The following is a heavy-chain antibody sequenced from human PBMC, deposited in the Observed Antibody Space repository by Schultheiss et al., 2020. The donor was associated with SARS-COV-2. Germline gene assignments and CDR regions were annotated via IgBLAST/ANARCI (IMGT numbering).Heavy chain of an antibody. CDR3: TPGRGVNTH. J-gene: IGHJ4*02. V-gene: IGHV3-15*01. Sequence: GESLKISCATSGFTFSNAWMSWVRQAPGKGLEWVGRIKSKTDGGTTDYAAPVKGRFTISRDDSKNTLYLQMNSLKTEDTAVYYCTPGRGVNTHWGQGTLVTVSS. CDR2: IKSKTDGGTT. CDR1: GFTFSNAW. D-gene: IGHD1/OR15-1a*01.